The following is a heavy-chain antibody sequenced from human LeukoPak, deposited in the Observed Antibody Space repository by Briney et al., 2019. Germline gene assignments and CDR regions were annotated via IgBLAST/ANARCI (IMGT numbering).Heavy chain of an antibody. Sequence: SETLSLTCAVYGESFSGYYWSWIRQPPGKGLEWIGYIYYSGSTYYNPSLKSRVTISVDTSKNQFSLKLSSVTAADTAVYYCARGPADYYYYGMDVWGKGTTVTVSS. CDR1: GESFSGYY. CDR2: IYYSGST. V-gene: IGHV4-30-4*08. CDR3: ARGPADYYYYGMDV. J-gene: IGHJ6*04.